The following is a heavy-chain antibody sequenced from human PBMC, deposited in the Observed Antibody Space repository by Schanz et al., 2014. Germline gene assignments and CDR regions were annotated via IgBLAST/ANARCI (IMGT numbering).Heavy chain of an antibody. D-gene: IGHD1-7*01. Sequence: QVQLQQWGAGLLKPSETLSLTCAFSGGSFSGYWWTWDRQSPGKGLEWIGEVNHGGYTNYNPSLKSRVTVSVDRSKKQFSLRLSSVTAADTAAYYCATWSGTRLFHNWGQGTLVTVSS. CDR1: GGSFSGYW. V-gene: IGHV4-34*01. CDR2: VNHGGYT. CDR3: ATWSGTRLFHN. J-gene: IGHJ4*02.